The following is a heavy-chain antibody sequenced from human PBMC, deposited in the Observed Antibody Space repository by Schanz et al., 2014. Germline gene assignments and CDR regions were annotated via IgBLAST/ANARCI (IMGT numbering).Heavy chain of an antibody. CDR2: IRNDGNNK. V-gene: IGHV3-30*02. J-gene: IGHJ4*02. D-gene: IGHD4-17*01. Sequence: QVQLVESGGGVVQPGRSLRLSCAASGFTFSKYGMHWVRQAPGKGLEWVAFIRNDGNNKYYADSVKGRFTISRDNSKNTLYLQMSSLRGEDTAVYYCAKVPYADYGYFHHWGQGTLVTVSS. CDR1: GFTFSKYG. CDR3: AKVPYADYGYFHH.